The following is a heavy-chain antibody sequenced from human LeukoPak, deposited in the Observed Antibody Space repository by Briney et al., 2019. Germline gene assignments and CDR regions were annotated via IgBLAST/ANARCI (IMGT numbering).Heavy chain of an antibody. CDR3: ARDGGSEQFDY. J-gene: IGHJ4*02. V-gene: IGHV4-34*01. CDR1: GGSFSGYY. D-gene: IGHD2-15*01. Sequence: SETLSLTCAVYGGSFSGYYWSWIRQPPGKGLEWIGEINHSGSTNYNPSLKSRVTISVDTSKNQFSLKLSSVTAADTAVYYCARDGGSEQFDYWGQGTLVTVSS. CDR2: INHSGST.